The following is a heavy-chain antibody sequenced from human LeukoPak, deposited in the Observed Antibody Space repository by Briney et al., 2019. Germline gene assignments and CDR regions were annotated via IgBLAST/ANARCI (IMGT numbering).Heavy chain of an antibody. V-gene: IGHV3-30*04. D-gene: IGHD6-19*01. CDR3: ARGREWLALFDY. Sequence: GGSLRLSCAASGFTFSDYAMHWLRQAPGKGLEWVAVISYDGSKKYYADSVKGRFTISRDNSKNTLYLQMNSLRAEDTAVYYCARGREWLALFDYWGQGTLVTVSS. J-gene: IGHJ4*02. CDR2: ISYDGSKK. CDR1: GFTFSDYA.